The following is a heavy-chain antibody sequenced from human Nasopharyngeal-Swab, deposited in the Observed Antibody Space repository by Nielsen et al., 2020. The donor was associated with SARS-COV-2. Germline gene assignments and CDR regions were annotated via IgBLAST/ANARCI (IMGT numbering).Heavy chain of an antibody. D-gene: IGHD1-1*01. J-gene: IGHJ6*02. CDR3: ANRRLEGIDV. CDR1: LYTFITYN. Sequence: ASVQVSCLASLYTFITYNLHWVRPAPAQGREGMGRINPSGGDTGYAQKFQGRVTMTRDTSTRTVYMEVSSLRYEDTAVYYCANRRLEGIDVWGQGTTLTVSS. CDR2: INPSGGDT. V-gene: IGHV1-46*01.